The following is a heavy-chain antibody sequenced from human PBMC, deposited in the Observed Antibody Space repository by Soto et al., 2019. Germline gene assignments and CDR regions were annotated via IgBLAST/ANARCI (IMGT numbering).Heavy chain of an antibody. CDR1: GYTFTGHY. V-gene: IGHV1-2*02. CDR2: ININSCGT. CDR3: ARDSLYYDFWSGRPFCMGV. J-gene: IGHJ6*02. D-gene: IGHD3-3*01. Sequence: ASVKVSCKASGYTFTGHYMHWVRQAPGQGLAWMGWININSCGTNYAQKFQGRVTMTRDTSISTAYMELSRLRSDETAVHYCARDSLYYDFWSGRPFCMGVRGQGTTGTVSS.